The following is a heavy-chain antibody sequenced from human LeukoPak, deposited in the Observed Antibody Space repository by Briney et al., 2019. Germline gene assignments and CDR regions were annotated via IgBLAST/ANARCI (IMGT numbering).Heavy chain of an antibody. J-gene: IGHJ3*02. V-gene: IGHV1-46*01. CDR1: GYTFTSYY. D-gene: IGHD3-3*01. CDR2: INPSGGST. Sequence: ASVKVSCKASGYTFTSYYMHWVRQAPGQGLEWMGIINPSGGSTSYAQKFQGRVTMTRDTSTSTVYMELSSLRSEDTAVYYCARLGVDFWRAEGAFDIWGQGTMVTVSS. CDR3: ARLGVDFWRAEGAFDI.